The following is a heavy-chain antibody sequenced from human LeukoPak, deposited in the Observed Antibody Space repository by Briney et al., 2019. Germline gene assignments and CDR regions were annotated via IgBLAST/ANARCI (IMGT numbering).Heavy chain of an antibody. CDR2: ISSSSSYT. Sequence: GGSPRLSCAASGFTFSDYYMSWIRQAPGKGLEWVSYISSSSSYTNYADSVKGRFTISRDNAKNSLYLQMNSLRAEDTAVYYCARLGYCSGGSCPDYWGQGTLVTVSS. V-gene: IGHV3-11*06. CDR3: ARLGYCSGGSCPDY. CDR1: GFTFSDYY. J-gene: IGHJ4*02. D-gene: IGHD2-15*01.